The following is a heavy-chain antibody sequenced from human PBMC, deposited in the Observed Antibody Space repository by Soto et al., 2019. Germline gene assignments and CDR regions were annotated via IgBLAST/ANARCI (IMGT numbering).Heavy chain of an antibody. CDR3: ARTTYDFWSGYPNNWFDP. J-gene: IGHJ5*02. Sequence: GASVKVSCKASGYTFTSYAMHWVRQAPGQRLEWMGWINAGNGNTKYSQKFQGRVTITRDTSASTAYMELSSLRSEDTAVYYCARTTYDFWSGYPNNWFDPWGQGTLVTVSS. CDR1: GYTFTSYA. CDR2: INAGNGNT. D-gene: IGHD3-3*01. V-gene: IGHV1-3*01.